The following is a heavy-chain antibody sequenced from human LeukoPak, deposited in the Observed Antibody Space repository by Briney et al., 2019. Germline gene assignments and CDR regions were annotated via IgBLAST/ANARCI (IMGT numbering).Heavy chain of an antibody. V-gene: IGHV3-33*01. CDR3: ARAYYFDTTGHDSDALDI. Sequence: GGSLRLSCAASGFNFRNYDMHWVRHAPGKGLEGVASIRSDANNKYYADSVKGRFTISRDNAKNTLFLQMNSLRAEDTAVYYCARAYYFDTTGHDSDALDIWGRGTMVTVSS. CDR2: IRSDANNK. D-gene: IGHD3-22*01. J-gene: IGHJ3*02. CDR1: GFNFRNYD.